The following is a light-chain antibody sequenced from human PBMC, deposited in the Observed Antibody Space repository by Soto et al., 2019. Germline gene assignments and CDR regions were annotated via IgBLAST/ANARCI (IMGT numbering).Light chain of an antibody. CDR2: AAS. CDR3: QQSYSTPQT. J-gene: IGKJ1*01. CDR1: QSISSY. V-gene: IGKV1-39*01. Sequence: DIQITQAPSFLSATVGDRVTITFRASQSISSYLNWYQQKPGKAPKLLIYAASSLQSGVPSRFSGSGSGTDFTLTISSLQPEDFATYYCQQSYSTPQTFGQGTKVDIK.